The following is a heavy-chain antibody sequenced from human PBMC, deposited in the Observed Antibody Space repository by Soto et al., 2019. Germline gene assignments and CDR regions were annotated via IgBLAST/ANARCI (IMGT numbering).Heavy chain of an antibody. V-gene: IGHV3-48*02. D-gene: IGHD2-15*01. J-gene: IGHJ4*02. CDR1: GFTFSTYS. CDR3: ARLSVRYCSGGSCSQLDY. Sequence: EVQLVESGGGLVQPGGSGRLSCAASGFTFSTYSMNWVRQAPGKGLEWVSFISSSGGTIYYADSVKGRFTISRDNAKNSLYLQMNSLSDEDTAVYYCARLSVRYCSGGSCSQLDYWGQGTLVTVCS. CDR2: ISSSGGTI.